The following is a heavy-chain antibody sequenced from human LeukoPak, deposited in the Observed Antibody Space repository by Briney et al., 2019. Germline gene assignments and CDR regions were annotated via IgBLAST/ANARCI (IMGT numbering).Heavy chain of an antibody. CDR3: ATPPMGRRSY. CDR1: GYSFTSYW. D-gene: IGHD1-26*01. V-gene: IGHV5-51*01. J-gene: IGHJ4*02. CDR2: VYPCVSDT. Sequence: GESLQISFQASGYSFTSYWIGWVRPLPGKGLEWRGIVYPCVSDTRYRPSFQGQVTISADKSINTAYLQWSSLKASDTAMYYCATPPMGRRSYWGQGTLVTVS.